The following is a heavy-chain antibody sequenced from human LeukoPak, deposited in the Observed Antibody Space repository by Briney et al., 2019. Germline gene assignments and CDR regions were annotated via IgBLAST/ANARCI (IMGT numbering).Heavy chain of an antibody. V-gene: IGHV3-30*18. CDR2: ISYDGSNK. CDR1: GFTFSSYG. CDR3: AKDYGSGGNWFDP. J-gene: IGHJ5*02. Sequence: GGSLRLSCAASGFTFSSYGMHWVRQAPGKGLEWVAVISYDGSNKYYADSVKGRFTISRDNSKNTLYLQMNGLRAEDTAVYYCAKDYGSGGNWFDPWGQGTLVTVSS. D-gene: IGHD3-10*01.